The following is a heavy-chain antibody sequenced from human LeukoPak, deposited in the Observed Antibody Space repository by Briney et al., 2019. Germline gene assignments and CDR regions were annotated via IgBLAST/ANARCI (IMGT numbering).Heavy chain of an antibody. V-gene: IGHV4-59*12. CDR1: GGSISSYY. CDR2: IYHSGST. CDR3: ARDLDWLNYYFDY. Sequence: SETLSLTCTVSGGSISSYYWSWIRQPPGKGLEWIGTIYHSGSTYYNPSLKSRVTISVDTSKNQFSLKLSSVTAADTAVYYCARDLDWLNYYFDYWGQGTLVTVSS. J-gene: IGHJ4*02. D-gene: IGHD3-9*01.